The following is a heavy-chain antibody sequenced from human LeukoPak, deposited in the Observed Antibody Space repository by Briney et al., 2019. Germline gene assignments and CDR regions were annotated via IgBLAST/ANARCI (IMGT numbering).Heavy chain of an antibody. J-gene: IGHJ4*02. Sequence: GGSLRLSCAASGFTFSSYGMRWVRQAPGKGLEWVAVISYDGSNKYYADSMKGRFTISRDNSKNTLYLQMNSLRAEDTAVYYCAKSGYSSGWSIDYWGQGTLVTVSS. CDR2: ISYDGSNK. V-gene: IGHV3-30*18. CDR1: GFTFSSYG. CDR3: AKSGYSSGWSIDY. D-gene: IGHD6-19*01.